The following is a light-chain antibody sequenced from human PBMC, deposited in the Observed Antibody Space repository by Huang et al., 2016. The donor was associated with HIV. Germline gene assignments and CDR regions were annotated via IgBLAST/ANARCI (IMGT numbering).Light chain of an antibody. CDR2: EAS. V-gene: IGKV3-15*01. CDR3: QQFNNWPPA. J-gene: IGKJ4*01. CDR1: QNVRNN. Sequence: ETLMTQFPATLSVSPGERATLSCRASQNVRNNLAWYQQKPGQAPRRLVDEASSRATGVPGRFSASGSGIDFTLTISSLQSEDFAVYYCQQFNNWPPAFGGGTTVEIK.